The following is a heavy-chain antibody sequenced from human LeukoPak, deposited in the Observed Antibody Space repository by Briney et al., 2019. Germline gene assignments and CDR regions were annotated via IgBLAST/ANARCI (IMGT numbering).Heavy chain of an antibody. D-gene: IGHD3-22*01. CDR1: GFTFDDYG. CDR2: INWNGGST. CDR3: ARAQRRPYYYDSSGPYYFDY. Sequence: PGGSLRLSCAASGFTFDDYGMSWVRQAPGKGLEWVSVINWNGGSTGYADSVKGRFTISRDNAKNSLYLQMNSLRAEDTALYYCARAQRRPYYYDSSGPYYFDYWGQGTLVTVSS. V-gene: IGHV3-20*04. J-gene: IGHJ4*02.